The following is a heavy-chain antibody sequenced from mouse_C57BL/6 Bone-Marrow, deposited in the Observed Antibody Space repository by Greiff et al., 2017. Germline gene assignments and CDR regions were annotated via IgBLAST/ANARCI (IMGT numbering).Heavy chain of an antibody. CDR1: GFTFSSYG. Sequence: DVMLVESGGDLVKPGGSLKLSCAASGFTFSSYGMSWVRQTPDKRLGWVATISSGGSYTYYPDSVKGRFTISRDNAKNTLYLQMSSLKSEDTAMYYCARQRLRLRRAWFAYWGQGTLVTVSA. J-gene: IGHJ3*01. D-gene: IGHD3-2*02. CDR2: ISSGGSYT. V-gene: IGHV5-6*02. CDR3: ARQRLRLRRAWFAY.